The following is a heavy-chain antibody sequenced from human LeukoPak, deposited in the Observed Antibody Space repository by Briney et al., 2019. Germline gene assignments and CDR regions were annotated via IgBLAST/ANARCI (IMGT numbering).Heavy chain of an antibody. J-gene: IGHJ5*02. D-gene: IGHD6-19*01. CDR3: VRDPKSAVAADWFDP. V-gene: IGHV1-69*04. CDR2: IIPILGIA. CDR1: GGTFSSYA. Sequence: ASVKVSCKASGGTFSSYAISWVRQAPGQGLEWMGRIIPILGIANYAQKFQGRVTITADKSTSTAYMELSSLRSEDTAVYYCVRDPKSAVAADWFDPWGQGTLVTVSS.